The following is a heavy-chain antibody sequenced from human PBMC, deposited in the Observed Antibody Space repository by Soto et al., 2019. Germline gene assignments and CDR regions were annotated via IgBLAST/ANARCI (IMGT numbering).Heavy chain of an antibody. Sequence: EVQLLESGGGLVQPGGSLRLSCAASGFTFSSYAMSWVRQAPGKGLEWVSAISGSGGSTYYADSVKGRCTISRDNSKNTLYLQMHGLGAEDTAVYYCAGGGYCSGCSCYSRYFCDYWRQATLVTVSS. V-gene: IGHV3-23*01. CDR1: GFTFSSYA. CDR3: AGGGYCSGCSCYSRYFCDY. J-gene: IGHJ4*02. D-gene: IGHD2-15*01. CDR2: ISGSGGST.